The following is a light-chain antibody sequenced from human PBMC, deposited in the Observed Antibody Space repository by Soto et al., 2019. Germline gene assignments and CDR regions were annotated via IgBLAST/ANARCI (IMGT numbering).Light chain of an antibody. Sequence: EIVLTQSPGTLSLSPGERVTLSCRASQSVSSSYLAWYQQKPGQAPRLLIYGASSRATGISDRFSCSGSGTDFTLTISRLEPEDFAVYYCQQYGSSPLTFGGGTKVEIK. J-gene: IGKJ4*01. CDR3: QQYGSSPLT. CDR1: QSVSSSY. CDR2: GAS. V-gene: IGKV3-20*01.